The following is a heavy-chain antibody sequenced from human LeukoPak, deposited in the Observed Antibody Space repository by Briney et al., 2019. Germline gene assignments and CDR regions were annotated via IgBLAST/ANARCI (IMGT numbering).Heavy chain of an antibody. CDR3: ARNYDILKN. CDR2: ISSGSGYM. V-gene: IGHV3-21*01. Sequence: GGSLRLSCAASGFTFSSYNMNWVRQAPGKGLEWVSSISSGSGYMYYEDSVKGRFTISRDNAKNSLYLQTNSLRAEDTAVYYCARNYDILKNWGQGTLVTVSS. J-gene: IGHJ4*02. D-gene: IGHD3-9*01. CDR1: GFTFSSYN.